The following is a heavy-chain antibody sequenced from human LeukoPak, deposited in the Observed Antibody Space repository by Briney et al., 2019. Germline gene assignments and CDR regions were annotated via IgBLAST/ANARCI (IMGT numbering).Heavy chain of an antibody. J-gene: IGHJ4*02. CDR1: GFTFSSYAM. V-gene: IGHV4-4*02. Sequence: PGGSLRLSCAASGFTFSSYAMSWVRQTPGKGLEWIGEIYHSGSTNYNPSLKSRVTISVDKSKNQFSLKLNSVTAADTPVYYCARLGDSSGYYAFDYWGQGTLVPVSS. D-gene: IGHD3-22*01. CDR3: ARLGDSSGYYAFDY. CDR2: IYHSGST.